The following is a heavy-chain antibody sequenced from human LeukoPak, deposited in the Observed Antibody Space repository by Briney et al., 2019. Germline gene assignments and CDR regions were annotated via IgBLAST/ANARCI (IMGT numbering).Heavy chain of an antibody. V-gene: IGHV3-66*01. J-gene: IGHJ3*02. CDR1: GXXVSSNY. Sequence: GGSLRLSCAAXGXXVSSNYMSWVRQAPGKGLEWVSVLYSGGNTYYADSVQGRFTISRGNSRNTLYLQMNSLRVEDTAVYYCATEGFRGVLFHIWGQGTVVTVSS. CDR2: LYSGGNT. CDR3: ATEGFRGVLFHI. D-gene: IGHD3-10*01.